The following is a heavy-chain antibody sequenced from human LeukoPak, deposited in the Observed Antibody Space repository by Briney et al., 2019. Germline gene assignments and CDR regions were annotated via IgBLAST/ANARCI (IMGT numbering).Heavy chain of an antibody. D-gene: IGHD2-15*01. V-gene: IGHV3-7*01. CDR3: ARANEDIVVVVAAIPFDY. CDR1: GFTFSSYW. CDR2: KRQDGSEK. J-gene: IGHJ4*02. Sequence: GGSLRLSCAASGFTFSSYWMGWVRQAPGKGLEWVAKKRQDGSEKYYVDSVKGRFTISRDNAKNSLYLQMNSLRAEDTAVYYCARANEDIVVVVAAIPFDYWGQGTLVTVSS.